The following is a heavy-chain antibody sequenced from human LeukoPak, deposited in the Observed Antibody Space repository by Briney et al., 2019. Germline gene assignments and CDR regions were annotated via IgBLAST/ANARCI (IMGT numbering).Heavy chain of an antibody. CDR1: GFTFSSYG. CDR3: ARGEYYYGSGSSTDY. V-gene: IGHV3-33*01. Sequence: GRSLRLSCAVSGFTFSSYGMHWVRQAPGKGLEWVAVIWYDGSNKYYADSVKGRFTISRDNSKNTLYLQMNSLRAEDTAVYYCARGEYYYGSGSSTDYWGQGTLVTVSS. CDR2: IWYDGSNK. D-gene: IGHD3-10*01. J-gene: IGHJ4*02.